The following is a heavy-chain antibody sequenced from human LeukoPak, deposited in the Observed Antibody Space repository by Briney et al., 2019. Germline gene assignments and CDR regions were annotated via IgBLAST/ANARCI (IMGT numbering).Heavy chain of an antibody. CDR1: GYTFTSYY. D-gene: IGHD3-10*01. CDR2: INPSGGST. Sequence: GASVKVSCKASGYTFTSYYMHWVRQAPGQGLECMGIINPSGGSTSYAQKFQGRVTMTRDMSTSTVYMELSSLRSEDTAVYYCARGGNYYGSGSGYAFDIWGQGTMVTVSS. J-gene: IGHJ3*02. V-gene: IGHV1-46*01. CDR3: ARGGNYYGSGSGYAFDI.